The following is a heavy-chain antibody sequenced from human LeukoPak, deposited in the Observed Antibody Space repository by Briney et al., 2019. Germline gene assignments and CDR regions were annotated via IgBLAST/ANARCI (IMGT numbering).Heavy chain of an antibody. J-gene: IGHJ4*02. CDR2: IYHSGST. Sequence: SETLSLTCTVSGYSISSGYYWGWIRQPPGKGLEWIGSIYHSGSTYYNPSLKSRVTISVDTSKNQFSLKLSSVTAADTAVYYCARGQYKPIYYWGQGTLVTVSS. V-gene: IGHV4-38-2*02. D-gene: IGHD2-2*01. CDR1: GYSISSGYY. CDR3: ARGQYKPIYY.